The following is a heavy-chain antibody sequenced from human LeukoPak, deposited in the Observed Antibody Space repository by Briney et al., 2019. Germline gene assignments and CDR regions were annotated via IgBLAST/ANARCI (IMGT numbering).Heavy chain of an antibody. J-gene: IGHJ4*02. CDR3: AGDYPPYYFDY. V-gene: IGHV4-59*01. CDR2: VYYSGST. Sequence: PSETLSLTCTGSGASISSYYWSWIRQAPGQGLEWIGYVYYSGSTNYNPPLKSRVTISVDTSKNQFSLKLSPGTAAHTAVYSCAGDYPPYYFDYSDQGTLLTVSS. CDR1: GASISSYY.